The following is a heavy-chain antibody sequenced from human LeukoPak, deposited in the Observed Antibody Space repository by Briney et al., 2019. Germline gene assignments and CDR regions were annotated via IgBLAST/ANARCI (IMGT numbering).Heavy chain of an antibody. D-gene: IGHD1-26*01. Sequence: GGSLRLSCAASGFTFSSYSMNWVCQAPGKGLEWVSHITASGTAVFYADSVKGRFTISRDNAKNSLYLQMNSLRDEDTAVYYCASSGSYRFDYWGQGTLVTVSS. V-gene: IGHV3-48*02. J-gene: IGHJ4*02. CDR2: ITASGTAV. CDR3: ASSGSYRFDY. CDR1: GFTFSSYS.